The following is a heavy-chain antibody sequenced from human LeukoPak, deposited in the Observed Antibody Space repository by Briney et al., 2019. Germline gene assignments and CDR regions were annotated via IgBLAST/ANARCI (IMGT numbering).Heavy chain of an antibody. CDR2: ITTSSSYM. V-gene: IGHV3-21*01. CDR1: GFTFSAYS. J-gene: IGHJ6*03. D-gene: IGHD6-19*01. Sequence: GGSLRLSCAASGFTFSAYSMNWVRRTPGKGLEWVSSITTSSSYMFYADSVRGRFTISRDNAENSLYLQMNSLRDEDTAVYYCARDPYSGGYGAYYYYYMDVWGKGTTVTVSS. CDR3: ARDPYSGGYGAYYYYYMDV.